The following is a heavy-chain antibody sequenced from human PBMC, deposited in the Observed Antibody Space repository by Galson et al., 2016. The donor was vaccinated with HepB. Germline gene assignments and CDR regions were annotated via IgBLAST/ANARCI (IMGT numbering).Heavy chain of an antibody. CDR1: GFRFSTYA. CDR3: AKLDCGRDCPRDD. J-gene: IGHJ4*02. Sequence: SLRLSCAASGFRFSTYAMTWVRQAPGKGLEWVSGITGTTFATYYADSVRGRFTITRDNSNHMLYLHMNSLRAEDTAVYYCAKLDCGRDCPRDDWGQGTLVTVSS. D-gene: IGHD2-21*02. V-gene: IGHV3-23*01. CDR2: ITGTTFAT.